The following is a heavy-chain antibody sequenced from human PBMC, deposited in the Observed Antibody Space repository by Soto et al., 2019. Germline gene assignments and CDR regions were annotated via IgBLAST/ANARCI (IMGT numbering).Heavy chain of an antibody. CDR3: ARLIGRGAVQVFDY. V-gene: IGHV4-31*03. Sequence: QVQLQESGPGLVKPSQTLSLTCTVSGGSLSSDGYFWTWIRQHPGKGLEWIGYIYYSGNTYYNPSLKSRITISVDTSKNQFSLKLTSVTAADTAVYYCARLIGRGAVQVFDYWGQGTLVTVS. D-gene: IGHD6-19*01. CDR1: GGSLSSDGYF. J-gene: IGHJ4*02. CDR2: IYYSGNT.